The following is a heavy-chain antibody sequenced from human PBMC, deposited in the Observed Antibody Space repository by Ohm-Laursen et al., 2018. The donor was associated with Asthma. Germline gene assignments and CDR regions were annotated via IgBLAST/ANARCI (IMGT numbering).Heavy chain of an antibody. CDR1: GYTFSRYS. V-gene: IGHV3-21*01. CDR3: ARGMYYYDSSGPEYFQH. J-gene: IGHJ1*01. D-gene: IGHD3-22*01. CDR2: ISTASTFI. Sequence: SLRLSCSASGYTFSRYSIHWVRQVPGKGLEWVASISTASTFIYYADSVRGRFTTSRDNAKNSVYLQMNSLRAEDTAVYYCARGMYYYDSSGPEYFQHWGQGTLVTVSS.